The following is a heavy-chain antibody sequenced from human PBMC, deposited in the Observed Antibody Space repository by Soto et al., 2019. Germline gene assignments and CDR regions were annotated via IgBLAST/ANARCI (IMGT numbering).Heavy chain of an antibody. D-gene: IGHD3-10*01. Sequence: EVQLVESGGGLVKPGGSLRLSCAASGFTFSNAWMSWVRQAPGKGLEWVGRIKSKTDGGTTDYAAPVKGRFTISRDDSKNTLYLQMNCLKTEDTAVYYCTTGGDVLLWFGELFDVWGKGTTVTVSS. J-gene: IGHJ6*04. CDR3: TTGGDVLLWFGELFDV. CDR1: GFTFSNAW. CDR2: IKSKTDGGTT. V-gene: IGHV3-15*01.